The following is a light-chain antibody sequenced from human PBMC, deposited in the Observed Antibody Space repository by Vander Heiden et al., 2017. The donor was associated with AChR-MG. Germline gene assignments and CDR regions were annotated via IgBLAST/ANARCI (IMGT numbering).Light chain of an antibody. CDR3: ATWDDSLRSGEVV. V-gene: IGLV1-51*02. J-gene: IGLJ2*01. CDR1: RSNIGSYF. Sequence: QSVLTQPPSVSAAPGQRVTIPCSGTRSNIGSYFVSWYQQFPGAAPKLLIYEHDQRPSGIPDRFSGSRSGTSATLDIAELQTGDEADYYCATWDDSLRSGEVVFGGGTKLTVL. CDR2: EHD.